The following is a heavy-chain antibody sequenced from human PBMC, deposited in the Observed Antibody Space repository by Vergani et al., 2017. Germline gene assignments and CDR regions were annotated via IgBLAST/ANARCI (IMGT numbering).Heavy chain of an antibody. V-gene: IGHV4-4*03. CDR2: ISHSGST. D-gene: IGHD2-15*01. Sequence: QVQLQESGPGLVKPPGTLSLTCAVSGDSFRSNKWWTWVRQSPGKTLEWIWEISHSGSTNYNPSLKGRVTLSLDTSKNQFSLRLSSVTAADTAVYYCARDPKSYCSGGSCFSVWGAFDIWGRGTTVTVS. J-gene: IGHJ3*02. CDR3: ARDPKSYCSGGSCFSVWGAFDI. CDR1: GDSFRSNKW.